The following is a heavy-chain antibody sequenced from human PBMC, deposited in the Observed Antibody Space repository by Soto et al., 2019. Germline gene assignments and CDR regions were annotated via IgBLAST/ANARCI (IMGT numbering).Heavy chain of an antibody. V-gene: IGHV1-58*02. D-gene: IGHD6-13*01. CDR3: ARDRVGSSSWYGFDY. J-gene: IGHJ4*02. CDR1: GFTFTSSA. Sequence: SVKVSCKASGFTFTSSAMQWVRQARGQGLEWIGWIDVGSGSTNYAQNFQGRVTMTRDTSTSTVYMELSSLRSEDTAVYYCARDRVGSSSWYGFDYWGQGTLVTVSS. CDR2: IDVGSGST.